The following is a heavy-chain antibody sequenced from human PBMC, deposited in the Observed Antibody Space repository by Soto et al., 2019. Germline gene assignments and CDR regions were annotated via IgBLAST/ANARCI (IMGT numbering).Heavy chain of an antibody. D-gene: IGHD4-4*01. V-gene: IGHV3-21*01. CDR1: GFTFSSYS. Sequence: GGSLRLSCAASGFTFSSYSMNWVRQAPGKGLEWVSSISSSSSYIYYADSVKGRFTISRDNAKNSLYLQMNSLRAEDTAVYYCARDLNSNYDLNDYWGQGTLVTVSS. CDR2: ISSSSSYI. CDR3: ARDLNSNYDLNDY. J-gene: IGHJ4*02.